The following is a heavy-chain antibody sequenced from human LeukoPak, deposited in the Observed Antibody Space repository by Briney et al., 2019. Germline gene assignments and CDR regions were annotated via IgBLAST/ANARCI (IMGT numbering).Heavy chain of an antibody. CDR3: AKDGPKYYYDSSGYYDY. Sequence: GGSLRLSCAASGFTFSSYAMHWVRQPPGKGLEWVAIISYDGSNKYYADSVKGRFTISRDNSKNTLYLQMNSLRAEDTAVYYCAKDGPKYYYDSSGYYDYWGQGTLVTVSS. J-gene: IGHJ4*02. CDR2: ISYDGSNK. CDR1: GFTFSSYA. V-gene: IGHV3-30*04. D-gene: IGHD3-22*01.